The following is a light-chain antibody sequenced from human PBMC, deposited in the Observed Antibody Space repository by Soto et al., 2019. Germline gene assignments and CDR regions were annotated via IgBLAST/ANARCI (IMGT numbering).Light chain of an antibody. J-gene: IGKJ3*01. CDR3: HQAHTFPYT. V-gene: IGKV1-12*01. CDR2: GAS. CDR1: QHIDRW. Sequence: DIQLTQSPSSVSASVGDRVTITCRANQHIDRWLAWFQQKPGKAPELLIYGASILESWVPSRFNGSRSGTDFTLTISGLQPEDFATYYGHQAHTFPYTFGPGTKVDMK.